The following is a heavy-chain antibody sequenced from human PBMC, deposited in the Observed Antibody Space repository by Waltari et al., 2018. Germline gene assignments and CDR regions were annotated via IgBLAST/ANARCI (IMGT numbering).Heavy chain of an antibody. CDR2: IHRSGRT. CDR1: W. CDR3: ARDRGRGLYFDS. D-gene: IGHD2-15*01. Sequence: WWSGVRQSPEKGLEWIGQIHRSGRTYYNPSLESRVSVSMDTSNNKFFLKLSSAIAADTAVYYCARDRGRGLYFDSWGQGTLVTVSP. J-gene: IGHJ4*02. V-gene: IGHV4-4*02.